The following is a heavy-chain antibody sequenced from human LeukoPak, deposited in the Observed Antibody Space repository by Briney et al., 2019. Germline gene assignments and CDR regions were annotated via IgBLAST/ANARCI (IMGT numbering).Heavy chain of an antibody. CDR2: MNPNSGNT. Sequence: GASVKISCKASGYTFTSYDINWVRQATGQGLEWMGWMNPNSGNTGYAQKFQGRVTMTRNTSISTAYMELSSLRSEDTAVYYCARGRRDYYGSGSEQDPDVWGKGTTVTISS. D-gene: IGHD3-10*01. CDR1: GYTFTSYD. V-gene: IGHV1-8*01. J-gene: IGHJ6*04. CDR3: ARGRRDYYGSGSEQDPDV.